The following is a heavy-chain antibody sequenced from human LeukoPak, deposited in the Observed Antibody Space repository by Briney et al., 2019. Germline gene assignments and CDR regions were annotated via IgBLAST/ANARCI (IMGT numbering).Heavy chain of an antibody. Sequence: HAGGSLRLSCAASGFTLSSYAMSWVRQAPGKGLEWVSGISASGGSTYYADSVKGRFTISRDNSKNTLFLQMNSLRAEDTAVYYCVKGGRAARPDYFDYWGQGTLVTVSS. CDR2: ISASGGST. CDR1: GFTLSSYA. J-gene: IGHJ4*02. CDR3: VKGGRAARPDYFDY. V-gene: IGHV3-23*01. D-gene: IGHD6-6*01.